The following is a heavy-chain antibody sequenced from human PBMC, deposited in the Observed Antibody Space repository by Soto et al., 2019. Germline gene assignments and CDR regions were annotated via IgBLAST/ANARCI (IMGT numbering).Heavy chain of an antibody. Sequence: GASVNVSCKVSGYTLTELSMHWVRQAPGKGLEWMGGFDPEDGETIYAQKFQGRVTITADESTSTAYMELSSLRSEDTAVYYCPRDQNLAVRSLELLSMDVWG. V-gene: IGHV1-24*01. CDR1: GYTLTELS. D-gene: IGHD3-3*01. J-gene: IGHJ6*02. CDR3: PRDQNLAVRSLELLSMDV. CDR2: FDPEDGET.